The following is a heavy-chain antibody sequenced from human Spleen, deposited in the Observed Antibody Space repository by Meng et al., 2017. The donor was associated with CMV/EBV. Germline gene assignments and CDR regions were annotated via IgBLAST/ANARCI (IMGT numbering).Heavy chain of an antibody. CDR3: ARDLRSLTSIAVGFDP. D-gene: IGHD6-19*01. CDR1: GLTFSSFE. Sequence: GGSLRLSCAASGLTFSSFEMNWVRQSPGRGLEWVAYISPSGTVKEYADSVKGRFTISRDNAKNSLYVQMNGLRAEDTAVYYCARDLRSLTSIAVGFDPWGQGTLVTVSS. J-gene: IGHJ5*02. CDR2: ISPSGTVK. V-gene: IGHV3-48*03.